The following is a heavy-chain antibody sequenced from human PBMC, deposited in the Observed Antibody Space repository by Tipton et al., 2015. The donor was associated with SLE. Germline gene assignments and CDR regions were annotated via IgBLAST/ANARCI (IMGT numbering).Heavy chain of an antibody. CDR2: ISAYNGNT. CDR1: GYTFTSYG. J-gene: IGHJ3*02. Sequence: QLVQSGAEVKKPGASVKVSCKASGYTFTSYGISWVRQAPGQGLEWMGWISAYNGNTNYAQKLQGRVTMTTDTSTSTAYMELRSLRSDDTAVYYCAREPGNADDTLTGYNNLDAFDIWGQGTMVTVSS. CDR3: AREPGNADDTLTGYNNLDAFDI. D-gene: IGHD3-9*01. V-gene: IGHV1-18*01.